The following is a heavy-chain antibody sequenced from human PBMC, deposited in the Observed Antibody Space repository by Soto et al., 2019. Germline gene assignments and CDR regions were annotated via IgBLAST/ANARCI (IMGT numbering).Heavy chain of an antibody. CDR3: ATQRGLGATNY. D-gene: IGHD1-26*01. CDR2: INTDGGTT. CDR1: GFTFSNYW. J-gene: IGHJ4*02. Sequence: EVQLVESGGGLVQPGGSLRLSCAGSGFTFSNYWMHWVRQTPGKGLVWVARINTDGGTTSYADSVKGRFTISRDNAMNILYLQMTSLRVEDTADYPCATQRGLGATNYWGQGTLVTVSS. V-gene: IGHV3-74*01.